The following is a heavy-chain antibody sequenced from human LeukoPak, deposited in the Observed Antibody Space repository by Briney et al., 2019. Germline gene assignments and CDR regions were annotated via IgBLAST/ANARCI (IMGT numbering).Heavy chain of an antibody. D-gene: IGHD3-22*01. J-gene: IGHJ4*02. CDR3: ARDYYDSSGYYQVSY. Sequence: PGGSLRLSCAASGFTFSSYSMHWVRQAPGKGLEWGAVISYDGSNKDFADSLKGRFTISRDNSKNTLYLQMNSLRAEDTAVYYCARDYYDSSGYYQVSYWGQGTLVTVSS. CDR1: GFTFSSYS. CDR2: ISYDGSNK. V-gene: IGHV3-30*03.